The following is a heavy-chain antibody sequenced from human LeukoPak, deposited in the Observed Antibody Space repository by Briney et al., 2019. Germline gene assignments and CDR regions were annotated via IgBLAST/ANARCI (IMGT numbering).Heavy chain of an antibody. CDR3: AKGSSGWYVGWFDP. CDR2: ISGGGGST. V-gene: IGHV3-23*01. Sequence: GGSLRLSCAASGFTFSSYAMSWVRQAPGKGLEWVSAISGGGGSTYYADSVKGRFTISRDNSKNTLYLQMNSLRAEDTAVYYCAKGSSGWYVGWFDPWGQGTLVTVSS. J-gene: IGHJ5*02. CDR1: GFTFSSYA. D-gene: IGHD6-19*01.